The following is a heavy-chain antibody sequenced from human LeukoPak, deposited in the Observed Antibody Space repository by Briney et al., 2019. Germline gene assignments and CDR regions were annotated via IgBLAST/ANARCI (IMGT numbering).Heavy chain of an antibody. D-gene: IGHD3-9*01. V-gene: IGHV4-61*02. CDR3: AKGTKAHILTAYMRDRWFDP. J-gene: IGHJ5*02. CDR2: IYTSEST. CDR1: GGSISSSNYY. Sequence: PSETLSLTCNVSGGSISSSNYYWSWIRQPAGKGLEWIGRIYTSESTNYNPSLKSRVTISVDTSRNQFSLKLSSVTAADTAVYYCAKGTKAHILTAYMRDRWFDPWGQGTLVTVSS.